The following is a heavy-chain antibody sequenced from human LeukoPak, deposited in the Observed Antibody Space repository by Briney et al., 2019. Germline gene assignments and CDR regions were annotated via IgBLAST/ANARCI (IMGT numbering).Heavy chain of an antibody. CDR2: IYYSGST. CDR3: ARIARSDFGY. J-gene: IGHJ4*02. Sequence: SETLSLTCTVSGGSIFSTSYYWGWIRQPPGKGLEWIGYIYYSGSTYYNPSLKSRVTISVDTSKNQFSLKLSSVTAADTAVYYCARIARSDFGYWGQGTLVTVSS. D-gene: IGHD6-13*01. V-gene: IGHV4-39*01. CDR1: GGSIFSTSYY.